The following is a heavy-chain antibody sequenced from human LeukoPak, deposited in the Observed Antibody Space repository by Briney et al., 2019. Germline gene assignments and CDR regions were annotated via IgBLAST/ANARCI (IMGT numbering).Heavy chain of an antibody. Sequence: ASVKVSCKASGYTFSSYDINWVRQAPGQGLEWMGWMNPNIGNTGYAQKFRGRVTMTKNTSISTAYMELSSLRSEDTAIYYCAIPSIRLHDTFDIWGQGTMVTVSS. CDR2: MNPNIGNT. J-gene: IGHJ3*02. V-gene: IGHV1-8*01. CDR3: AIPSIRLHDTFDI. CDR1: GYTFSSYD.